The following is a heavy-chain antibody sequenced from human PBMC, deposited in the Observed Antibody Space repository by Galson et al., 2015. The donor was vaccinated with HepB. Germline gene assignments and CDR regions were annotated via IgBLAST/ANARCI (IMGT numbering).Heavy chain of an antibody. CDR3: ARDRLSSSSYYYYGMDV. CDR1: GYTFTGYY. D-gene: IGHD6-13*01. Sequence: SVKVSCKASGYTFTGYYIHWVRQAPGQGLEWMGWINPNNGGTNYAQKFQGWVTMTRDTSISTAYMELSRLRSDDTAVHYCARDRLSSSSYYYYGMDVWGQGATVTVSS. CDR2: INPNNGGT. V-gene: IGHV1-2*04. J-gene: IGHJ6*02.